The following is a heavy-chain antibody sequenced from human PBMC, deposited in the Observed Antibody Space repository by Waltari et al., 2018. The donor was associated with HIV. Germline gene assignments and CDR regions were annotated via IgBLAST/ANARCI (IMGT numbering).Heavy chain of an antibody. CDR2: IFYTAGS. J-gene: IGHJ6*02. Sequence: VQLPESGPGLVKPSQTLSLACSVSGGSVRNGAYYWTWIRKSPGKGLEWLGHIFYTAGSYYNPSLGNRVSASLDKANNQISLTLRSVTAADTAIYYCVRGGRVAAPYYGMDVWGPGTTVIVAS. D-gene: IGHD6-13*01. V-gene: IGHV4-30-4*08. CDR3: VRGGRVAAPYYGMDV. CDR1: GGSVRNGAYY.